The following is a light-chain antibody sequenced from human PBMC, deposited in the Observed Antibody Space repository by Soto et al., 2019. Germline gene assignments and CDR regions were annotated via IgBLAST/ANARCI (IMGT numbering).Light chain of an antibody. CDR1: SSDVVGYNL. Sequence: QSVLTQPASVSGSPGQSITISCTGSSSDVVGYNLVSWYQHHPGKAPKLIIYEGGQRPSGVSNRFSGSKSGNTASLTISGLQAEDEADYYCFSYARHNSYVFATGTKVTVL. V-gene: IGLV2-23*01. CDR2: EGG. CDR3: FSYARHNSYV. J-gene: IGLJ1*01.